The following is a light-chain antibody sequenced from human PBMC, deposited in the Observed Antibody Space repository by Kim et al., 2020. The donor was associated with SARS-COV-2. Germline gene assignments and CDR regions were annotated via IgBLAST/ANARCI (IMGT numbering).Light chain of an antibody. CDR1: HSDAPSH. CDR3: QQYDRPPYT. Sequence: LSPARRAPLECKSGHSDAPSHVAWFQQKPGQAPRLRIYGTGSRATGIPDRFSASESGTDFPLPISRLGPEDFAVYFCQQYDRPPYTFGQGTKLEI. J-gene: IGKJ2*01. CDR2: GTG. V-gene: IGKV3-20*01.